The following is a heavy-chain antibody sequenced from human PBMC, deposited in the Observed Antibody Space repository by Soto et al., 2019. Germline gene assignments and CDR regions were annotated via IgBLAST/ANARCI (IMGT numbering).Heavy chain of an antibody. CDR2: IYCSGST. V-gene: IGHV4-30-4*01. CDR1: GGSISSGDYY. CDR3: ARPSGYSYGLFDY. Sequence: QVQLQESGPGLVKPSQTLSLTCTVSGGSISSGDYYWSWMRQPPGQGLEWLGYIYCSGSTYYNPFHRSRVTTSVDSSKNQFSLKMSSVTAADTAVYYCARPSGYSYGLFDYWGQGTLVTVSS. J-gene: IGHJ4*02. D-gene: IGHD5-18*01.